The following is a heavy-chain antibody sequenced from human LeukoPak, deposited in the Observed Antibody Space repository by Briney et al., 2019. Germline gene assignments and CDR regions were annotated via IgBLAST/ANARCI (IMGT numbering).Heavy chain of an antibody. J-gene: IGHJ4*02. V-gene: IGHV3-7*05. CDR1: GFTFSSFW. CDR3: ARAGWQWLVLDY. Sequence: GGSLRLSCAASGFTFSSFWMSWVRQAPGGGREWVPQIKQDGSKKYYVGYVKGRVTISGDNAKNSLYLQMNSLRAEGTAVYYCARAGWQWLVLDYWGQGTLVTVSS. D-gene: IGHD6-19*01. CDR2: IKQDGSKK.